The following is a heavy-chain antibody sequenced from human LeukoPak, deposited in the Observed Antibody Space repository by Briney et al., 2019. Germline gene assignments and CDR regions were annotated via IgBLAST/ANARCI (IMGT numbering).Heavy chain of an antibody. CDR1: GFTFSSYS. V-gene: IGHV3-21*01. CDR3: ARGGWLDD. D-gene: IGHD2-15*01. J-gene: IGHJ4*02. Sequence: GGSLRLSCAASGFTFSSYSMNWVRQAPGKGLEWVSSVSTSSSYIYYADSVKGRFTISRYNAKNSLYLQMNSLRVEDTGIFYCARGGWLDDWGQGTLVTVSS. CDR2: VSTSSSYI.